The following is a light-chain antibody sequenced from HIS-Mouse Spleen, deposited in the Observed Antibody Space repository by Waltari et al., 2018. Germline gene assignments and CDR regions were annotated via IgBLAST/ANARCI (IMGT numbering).Light chain of an antibody. CDR1: QDISNY. Sequence: DIQMTQSPSSLSASVGDRVTITCQASQDISNYLKRYQQKPGKAPKLLIYDASHLETGVPSRFSGSGSGTDFTFTISSLQPEDIATYYCQQYDNLPLTFGGGTKVEIK. V-gene: IGKV1-33*01. J-gene: IGKJ4*01. CDR2: DAS. CDR3: QQYDNLPLT.